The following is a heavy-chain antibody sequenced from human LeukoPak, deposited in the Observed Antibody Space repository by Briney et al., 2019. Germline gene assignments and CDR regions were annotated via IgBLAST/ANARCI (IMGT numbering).Heavy chain of an antibody. J-gene: IGHJ3*02. CDR1: GYTFTSYG. D-gene: IGHD3-10*01. CDR3: ARGIGGLLWFGEPSGGAFDI. Sequence: ASVKVSCKASGYTFTSYGISWVRQAPGQGLEWMGWISAYNGNTNYAQKLQGRVTMTTDTSTSTAYMELRSLRSDDTAVYYCARGIGGLLWFGEPSGGAFDIWGQGTMVTVSS. CDR2: ISAYNGNT. V-gene: IGHV1-18*01.